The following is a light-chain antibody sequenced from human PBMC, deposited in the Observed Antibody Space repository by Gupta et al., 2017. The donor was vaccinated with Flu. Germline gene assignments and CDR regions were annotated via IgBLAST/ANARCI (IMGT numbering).Light chain of an antibody. Sequence: QKVTISCSGSNSNIGNNVVSWYQQLQGTDPKLLMYDNNKRPSGIPDRVSGSKSGKLATLGITGLQTGDEADDFCEKWDNNLRGVFGGGTKLT. J-gene: IGLJ3*02. CDR1: NSNIGNNV. V-gene: IGLV1-51*01. CDR2: DNN. CDR3: EKWDNNLRGV.